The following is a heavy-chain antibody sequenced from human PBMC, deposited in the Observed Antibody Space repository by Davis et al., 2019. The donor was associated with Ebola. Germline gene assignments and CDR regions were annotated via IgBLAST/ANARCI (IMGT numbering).Heavy chain of an antibody. D-gene: IGHD3-22*01. J-gene: IGHJ3*02. CDR3: ARDLYYYDSSGYYGRGAFDI. Sequence: MPSETLSLTCTVSGDFISSSSFYWAWIRQPPGKGLEWIGAIYYTGKTYYSPSLKSRVVISIDTSKNQFSLELTSVTAADTAVYYCARDLYYYDSSGYYGRGAFDIWGQGTMVTVSS. V-gene: IGHV4-39*02. CDR1: GDFISSSSFY. CDR2: IYYTGKT.